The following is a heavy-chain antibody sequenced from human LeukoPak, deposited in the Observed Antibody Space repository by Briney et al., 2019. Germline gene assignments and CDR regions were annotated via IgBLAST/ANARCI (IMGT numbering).Heavy chain of an antibody. CDR2: ISTSSSYI. D-gene: IGHD3-22*01. CDR1: GFTFSSHS. CDR3: AKAYYYDSSGSPFDY. V-gene: IGHV3-21*01. J-gene: IGHJ4*02. Sequence: GGSLRLSCAASGFTFSSHSMNWVRQAPGKGLEWVSSISTSSSYIYYADSVKGRFTISRDNSKNTLYLQMNSLRAEDTAVYYCAKAYYYDSSGSPFDYWGQGTLVTVSS.